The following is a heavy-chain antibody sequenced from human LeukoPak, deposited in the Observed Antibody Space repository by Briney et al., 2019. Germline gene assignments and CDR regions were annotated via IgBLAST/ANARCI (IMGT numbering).Heavy chain of an antibody. CDR3: ARVFDS. CDR2: IFYTGKT. J-gene: IGHJ4*02. Sequence: SETLSLTCTVSGGSVYTSDYYWGWVRQPPGKGPEWIGDIFYTGKTNYNPSLKSRVSISIDTSKDQFSLKLTSVTAADTAVYYCARVFDSWGQGTLVTVSS. V-gene: IGHV4-39*07. CDR1: GGSVYTSDYY.